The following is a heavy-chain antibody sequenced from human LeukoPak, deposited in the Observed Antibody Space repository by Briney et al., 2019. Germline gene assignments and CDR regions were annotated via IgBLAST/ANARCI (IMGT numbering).Heavy chain of an antibody. J-gene: IGHJ4*02. D-gene: IGHD6-19*01. CDR2: ISDSGGRT. V-gene: IGHV3-23*01. CDR1: GFTFSSYA. Sequence: GGSLRLSCAASGFTFSSYAMSWVRQAPGKGLEWVSSISDSGGRTPYADSVKGRFTISRDNSKNTLYLQMNSLRAEDTAVYYCAKGSVAAMGFDYWGQGTLVSVSS. CDR3: AKGSVAAMGFDY.